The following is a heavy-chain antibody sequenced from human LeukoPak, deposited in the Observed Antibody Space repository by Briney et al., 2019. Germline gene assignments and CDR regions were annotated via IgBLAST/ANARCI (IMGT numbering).Heavy chain of an antibody. CDR2: VTSNGGST. CDR3: VKGRCSGSSCYGGDY. V-gene: IGHV3-64D*06. CDR1: GFTFSSYA. D-gene: IGHD2-2*01. J-gene: IGHJ4*02. Sequence: GGSLRLSCSASGFTFSSYAMHWVCQAPGEGLEYISGVTSNGGSTYYADSVKGRFTISRDNSKNTLYLQMSSLRAEDTAVYYCVKGRCSGSSCYGGDYWGQGTLVTVSS.